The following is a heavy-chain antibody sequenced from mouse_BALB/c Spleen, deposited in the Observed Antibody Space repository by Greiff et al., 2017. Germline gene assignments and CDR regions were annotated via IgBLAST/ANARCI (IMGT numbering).Heavy chain of an antibody. CDR2: ISYSGST. CDR1: GYSITSDYA. Sequence: DVQLQESGPGLVKPSQSLSLTCTVTGYSITSDYAWNWIRQFPGNKLEWMGYISYSGSTSYNPSLKSRISITRDTSKNQFFLQLNSVTTEDTATYYCARSDDYDAMDYWGQGTSVTVSS. CDR3: ARSDDYDAMDY. V-gene: IGHV3-2*02. J-gene: IGHJ4*01.